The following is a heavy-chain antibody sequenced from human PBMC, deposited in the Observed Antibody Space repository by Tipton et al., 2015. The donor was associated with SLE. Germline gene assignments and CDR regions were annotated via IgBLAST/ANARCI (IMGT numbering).Heavy chain of an antibody. Sequence: TLSLTCTVSGGSISSSSYYWSWIRQPPGKGLEWIGYIYYSGSTNYNPSLKSRVTISVDTSKNQFSLKLSSVTAADTAVYYCARGQGDAFDIWGQGTMVTVSS. J-gene: IGHJ3*02. CDR1: GGSISSSSYY. CDR2: IYYSGST. CDR3: ARGQGDAFDI. V-gene: IGHV4-61*05.